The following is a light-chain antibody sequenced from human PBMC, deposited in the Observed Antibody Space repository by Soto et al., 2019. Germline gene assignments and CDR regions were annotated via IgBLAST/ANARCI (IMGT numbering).Light chain of an antibody. CDR1: QSTNSY. Sequence: DIQMTQSPMSLSASVGDRVTITCRASQSTNSYLNWYQQKPGKAPKLLIYAASSLQSGVPSRFSGSGSGTDFTLTISSLQPEDFATYYCQQSFSKFLYTFGQGTKLEIK. V-gene: IGKV1-39*01. CDR3: QQSFSKFLYT. CDR2: AAS. J-gene: IGKJ2*01.